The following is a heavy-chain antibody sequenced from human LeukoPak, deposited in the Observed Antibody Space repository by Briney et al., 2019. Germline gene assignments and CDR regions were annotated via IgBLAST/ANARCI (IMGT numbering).Heavy chain of an antibody. J-gene: IGHJ6*03. D-gene: IGHD2-2*01. V-gene: IGHV3-53*05. CDR2: IYSGGTT. CDR1: GLTVSTDY. Sequence: GGSLRLSCAASGLTVSTDYMSWVRQAPEKGLEWVSVIYSGGTTYYADSVKGRFTISRDNSKNTLYLQMNSLRAEDTAVYYCAKDSDFYCSSTSCYPIYYYYYYMDVWGKGTTVTVSS. CDR3: AKDSDFYCSSTSCYPIYYYYYYMDV.